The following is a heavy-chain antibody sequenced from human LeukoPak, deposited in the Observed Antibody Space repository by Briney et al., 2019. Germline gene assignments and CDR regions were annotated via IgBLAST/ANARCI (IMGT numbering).Heavy chain of an antibody. D-gene: IGHD3-10*01. CDR3: ARSGSGYYYGSGSYFDY. J-gene: IGHJ4*02. CDR2: IYYSGGS. Sequence: SETLSLTCTVSGGSISSSGYYWGWIRQPPGKGLEWIGTIYYSGGSYYNPSLKSRVTISVDTSSNQFSLKLSSVTAADTAVYYCARSGSGYYYGSGSYFDYWGQGALVTVSS. V-gene: IGHV4-39*01. CDR1: GGSISSSGYY.